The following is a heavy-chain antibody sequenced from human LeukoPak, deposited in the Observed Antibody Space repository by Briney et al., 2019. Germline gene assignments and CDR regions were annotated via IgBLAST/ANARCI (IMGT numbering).Heavy chain of an antibody. CDR1: GGTFSSYA. D-gene: IGHD2-15*01. J-gene: IGHJ4*02. Sequence: ASVKVSCKASGGTFSSYAISWVRQAPGQGLEWMGGIIPIFGTANYAQKFQGRVTITVDESTSTAYMELSSLRSEDTAVYYCAREEPRYCSGGSCPMGYWGQGTLVTVSS. CDR2: IIPIFGTA. CDR3: AREEPRYCSGGSCPMGY. V-gene: IGHV1-69*01.